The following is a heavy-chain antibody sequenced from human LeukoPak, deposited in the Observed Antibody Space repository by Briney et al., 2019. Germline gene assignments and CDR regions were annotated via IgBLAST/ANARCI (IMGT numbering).Heavy chain of an antibody. CDR3: AGRRAVSGGWFDP. V-gene: IGHV4-4*07. CDR1: GGSISSYY. Sequence: NASETLSLTCTVSGGSISSYYWSWIRQSAGKGLEWIGLLYTSGSSNYNPSLKSRVTMSVDTSKNQFSLNLSSVTAADTAVYYCAGRRAVSGGWFDPWGQGTLVTVSS. J-gene: IGHJ5*02. CDR2: LYTSGSS. D-gene: IGHD6-19*01.